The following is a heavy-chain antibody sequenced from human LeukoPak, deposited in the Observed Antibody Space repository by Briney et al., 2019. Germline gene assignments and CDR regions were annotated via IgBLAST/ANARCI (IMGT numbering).Heavy chain of an antibody. CDR1: GFNFRSYW. CDR2: IWHDATDK. V-gene: IGHV3-33*06. J-gene: IGHJ4*02. CDR3: AKDRGYSYGYNGDY. Sequence: PGGSLRLSCAASGFNFRSYWMSWVRRARGRGLEGVAVIWHDATDKYYADSVKGRFTISRDNSKNTLYLQMNSQRGEDTAVYYCAKDRGYSYGYNGDYWGQGALVTVSS. D-gene: IGHD5-18*01.